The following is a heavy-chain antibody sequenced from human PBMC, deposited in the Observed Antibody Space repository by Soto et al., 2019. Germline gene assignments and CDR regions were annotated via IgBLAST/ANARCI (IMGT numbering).Heavy chain of an antibody. CDR2: IYYSGST. V-gene: IGHV4-39*01. Sequence: SETLSLTCTVSGGSISSSSYYWGWIRQPPGKGLEWIGSIYYSGSTYYNPSLKSRVTISVDTSKNQFSLKLSSVTAADTAVYYCARYYYDFWSVYYMFAYWGQGTLVRVSP. J-gene: IGHJ4*02. CDR1: GGSISSSSYY. CDR3: ARYYYDFWSVYYMFAY. D-gene: IGHD3-3*01.